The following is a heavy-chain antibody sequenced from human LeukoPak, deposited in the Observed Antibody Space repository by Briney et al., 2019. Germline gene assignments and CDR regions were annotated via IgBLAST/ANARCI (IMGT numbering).Heavy chain of an antibody. V-gene: IGHV4-34*01. J-gene: IGHJ5*02. D-gene: IGHD6-13*01. CDR3: ARDPRAGYSSFRFDP. CDR2: NNHSGST. CDR1: GGSFSGYY. Sequence: SETLSLTCAVYGGSFSGYYWSWVRQPPGKGLEWIGENNHSGSTNYNPSLKSRVTISVDTSKNQFSLKLSSVTAADTAVYYCARDPRAGYSSFRFDPWGQGTLVTVSS.